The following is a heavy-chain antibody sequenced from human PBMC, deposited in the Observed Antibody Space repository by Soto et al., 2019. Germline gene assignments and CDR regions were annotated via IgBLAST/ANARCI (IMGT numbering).Heavy chain of an antibody. CDR3: AGEGYSISWYRYYGMDV. J-gene: IGHJ6*02. CDR2: IYYSGST. V-gene: IGHV4-59*08. Sequence: QVQLQESGPGLVKPSETLSLTCTVSGGSISSYYWSWIRQPPGKGLEWIGYIYYSGSTNYNPSLKSRVTISVDTSKNQFSLKLSSVTAADTAVYYCAGEGYSISWYRYYGMDVWGQGTTVTVSS. CDR1: GGSISSYY. D-gene: IGHD6-13*01.